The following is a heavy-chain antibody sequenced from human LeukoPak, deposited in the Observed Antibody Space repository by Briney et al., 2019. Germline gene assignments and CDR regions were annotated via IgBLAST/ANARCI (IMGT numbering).Heavy chain of an antibody. V-gene: IGHV3-33*01. D-gene: IGHD2-2*01. CDR1: GFTFRSYG. J-gene: IGHJ4*02. CDR3: ARDGSRDY. CDR2: MWHDGKNK. Sequence: GRSLRLSCAASGFTFRSYGMHWVRQAPGKGLEWVAVMWHDGKNKYYADSVKGRFTISRDNAKNSLYLQMNSLRADDTAVYYCARDGSRDYWGQGTLVTVSS.